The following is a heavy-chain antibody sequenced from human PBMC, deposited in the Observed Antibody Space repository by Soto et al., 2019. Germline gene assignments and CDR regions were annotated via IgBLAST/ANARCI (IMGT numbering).Heavy chain of an antibody. CDR2: SDGSSAYT. CDR3: ARAVGNYYGMDV. J-gene: IGHJ6*02. D-gene: IGHD1-26*01. V-gene: IGHV3-11*06. Sequence: QVQRVESGGGLVKPGGSLRLSCAASGFTFSDYYMNWIRQAPGKGLEWLSYSDGSSAYTHNADAVNARFTISRDNAKNSLFLQLTSLRDEDTAVYYCARAVGNYYGMDVWGQGTKVTVSS. CDR1: GFTFSDYY.